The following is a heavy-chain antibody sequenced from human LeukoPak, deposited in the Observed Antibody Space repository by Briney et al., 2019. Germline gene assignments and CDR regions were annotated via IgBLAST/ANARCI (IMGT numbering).Heavy chain of an antibody. D-gene: IGHD2-2*01. CDR2: IYSGGGTTK. CDR1: ALAFRDYD. V-gene: IGHV3-33*03. Sequence: GTPLRLSCVASALAFRDYDFRWVRRAPDKGKEWVAIIYSGGGTTKYYAESVKDRFTITRDDSRDTLYLQMNSLRAEDTAVYYCVVILVPGGVWHFDLWGRGTLVTASS. CDR3: VVILVPGGVWHFDL. J-gene: IGHJ2*01.